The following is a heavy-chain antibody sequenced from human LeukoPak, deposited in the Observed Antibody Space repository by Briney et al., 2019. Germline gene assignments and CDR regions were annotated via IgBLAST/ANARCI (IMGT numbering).Heavy chain of an antibody. J-gene: IGHJ6*03. CDR2: ISWDSGSR. CDR3: AKGGAYAINGPPYYMDV. V-gene: IGHV3-9*01. Sequence: PGMSLRLSCVGSVFTFDDYAMLGVRQAPGKGLEWVSGISWDSGSRDYGDSVKARFTISRDNAANSIYLHMNSLRVEDTALYYCAKGGAYAINGPPYYMDVWGKGTTVTVSS. D-gene: IGHD2-8*01. CDR1: VFTFDDYA.